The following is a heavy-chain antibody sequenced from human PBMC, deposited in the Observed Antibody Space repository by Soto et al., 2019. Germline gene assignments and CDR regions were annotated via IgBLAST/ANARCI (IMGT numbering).Heavy chain of an antibody. Sequence: GASVKVSCKASGGTFSSYTISWVRQAPGQGLEWMGRIIPILGIANYAQKFQGRVTITADKSTSTAYMELSSLRSEDTAVYYCAERPTYYYDSSGRGGYYYGMDVWGQGTTVTVSS. D-gene: IGHD3-22*01. CDR2: IIPILGIA. V-gene: IGHV1-69*02. J-gene: IGHJ6*02. CDR1: GGTFSSYT. CDR3: AERPTYYYDSSGRGGYYYGMDV.